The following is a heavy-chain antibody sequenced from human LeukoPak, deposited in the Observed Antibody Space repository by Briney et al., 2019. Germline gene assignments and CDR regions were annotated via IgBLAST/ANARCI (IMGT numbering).Heavy chain of an antibody. CDR2: ISYDGSNK. CDR3: AGGIGALEDY. V-gene: IGHV3-30-3*01. J-gene: IGHJ4*02. D-gene: IGHD3-16*01. CDR1: GFTFSSYA. Sequence: GGSLRPSCAGSGFTFSSYAMHWVRQAPGKGLEWVAVISYDGSNKYYADSVKGRFTISRDNSKNTLYLQMNSLRAEDTAVYYCAGGIGALEDYWGQGTLATVSS.